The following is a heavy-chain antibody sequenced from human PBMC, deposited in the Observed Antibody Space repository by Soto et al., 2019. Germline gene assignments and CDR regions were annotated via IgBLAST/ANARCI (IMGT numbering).Heavy chain of an antibody. V-gene: IGHV3-23*01. J-gene: IGHJ4*02. CDR1: GFTFSSHA. Sequence: GGSLRLSCTASGFTFSSHAMTWVRQAPGKGLEWVSGLSDGGISIYYADSVKGRLTISRDNSKNTLYLQIHTLRAEDTAVYYCAKVSSSWYAGFFDLWGQGTLVTVSS. CDR2: LSDGGISI. D-gene: IGHD6-13*01. CDR3: AKVSSSWYAGFFDL.